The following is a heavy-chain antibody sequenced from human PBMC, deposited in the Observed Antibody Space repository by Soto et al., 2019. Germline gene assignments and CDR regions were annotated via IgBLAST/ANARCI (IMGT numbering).Heavy chain of an antibody. CDR2: NNAGNGNT. D-gene: IGHD3-10*02. J-gene: IGHJ4*02. Sequence: QVQLVQSGAEVKTPGASVKVSCKASGYTFTSYAMHWVRQAPGQRLEGMGWNNAGNGNTKYSQKFQGRVTITRDTSASTAYMELSSLRSEDTSVYYCALFGATTDWGQGTLVTVSS. V-gene: IGHV1-3*01. CDR1: GYTFTSYA. CDR3: ALFGATTD.